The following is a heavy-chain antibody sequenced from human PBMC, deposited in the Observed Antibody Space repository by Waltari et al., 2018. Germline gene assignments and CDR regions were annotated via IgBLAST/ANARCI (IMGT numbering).Heavy chain of an antibody. D-gene: IGHD6-13*01. Sequence: QVQLQESGPGLVKPSETLSLTCTVSGGSISSYYWSWIRQPPGKGLEWIGYIYYSGSTNYNPSLKSRVTISVDTSKNQFSLKLSSVTAADTAVYYCAAAACPYYFDYWGQGTLVTVSS. CDR1: GGSISSYY. V-gene: IGHV4-59*01. CDR3: AAAACPYYFDY. CDR2: IYYSGST. J-gene: IGHJ4*02.